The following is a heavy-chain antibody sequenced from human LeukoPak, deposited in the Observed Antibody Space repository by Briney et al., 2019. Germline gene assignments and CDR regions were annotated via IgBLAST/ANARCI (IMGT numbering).Heavy chain of an antibody. CDR1: GGSFSGYY. J-gene: IGHJ5*02. V-gene: IGHV4-34*01. D-gene: IGHD2-2*01. Sequence: SETLSLTCAVYGGSFSGYYWSWIRQPPGKGLEWIGEINHSGSTNYNPSLKGRVTISVDTSKNQFSLKLSSVTAADTAVYYCARIVVVPAAIAPRGNWFDPWGQGTLVTVSS. CDR3: ARIVVVPAAIAPRGNWFDP. CDR2: INHSGST.